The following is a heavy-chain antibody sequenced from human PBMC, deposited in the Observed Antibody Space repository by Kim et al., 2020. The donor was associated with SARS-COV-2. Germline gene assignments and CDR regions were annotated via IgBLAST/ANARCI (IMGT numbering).Heavy chain of an antibody. J-gene: IGHJ4*02. CDR3: ARGGDIAAAGGDY. D-gene: IGHD6-13*01. Sequence: SYPSLKSRVTISVDTSKNQFSLKLSSVTAADTAVYYCARGGDIAAAGGDYWGQGTLVTVSS. V-gene: IGHV4-34*01.